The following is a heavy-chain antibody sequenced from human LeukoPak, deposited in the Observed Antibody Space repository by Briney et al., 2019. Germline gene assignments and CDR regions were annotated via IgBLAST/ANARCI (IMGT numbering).Heavy chain of an antibody. CDR1: GGTFSSYA. CDR2: IIPIFGTA. V-gene: IGHV1-69*13. J-gene: IGHJ6*02. D-gene: IGHD6-6*01. CDR3: ARLDEYSSSSRYYGMDV. Sequence: SVKVSCKASGGTFSSYAISWVRQAPGQGLEWVGGIIPIFGTANYAQKFQGRVTITADESTGTAYMELSSLRSEDTAVYYCARLDEYSSSSRYYGMDVWGQGTTVTVSS.